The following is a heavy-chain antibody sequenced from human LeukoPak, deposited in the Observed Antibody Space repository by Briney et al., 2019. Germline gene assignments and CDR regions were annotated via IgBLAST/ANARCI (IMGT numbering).Heavy chain of an antibody. V-gene: IGHV3-64D*06. CDR3: VKVPLHYYDSSGYPDGGDY. J-gene: IGHJ4*02. Sequence: GGSLRLSCSASGFTLSSYAMHWVRQAPGKGLEYVSAISSNGGSTYYADSVKGRFTISRDNSKNTLYLQMSSLRAEDTAVYYCVKVPLHYYDSSGYPDGGDYWGQGTLVTVSS. CDR1: GFTLSSYA. CDR2: ISSNGGST. D-gene: IGHD3-22*01.